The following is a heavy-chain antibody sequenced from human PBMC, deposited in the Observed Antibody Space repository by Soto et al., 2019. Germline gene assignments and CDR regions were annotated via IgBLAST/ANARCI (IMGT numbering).Heavy chain of an antibody. Sequence: EVQLVESGGGLVQPGGSLRLSCAASGFTFSSYWMHWVRQAPGKGLVWVSRINSDGSSTSYADSVKGRFTISRDNAKNTLYLQMNSLRAEDTAVYYCARDSLPLFPTIVVVPAAAGMDVWGQGTTVTVSS. CDR2: INSDGSST. V-gene: IGHV3-74*01. D-gene: IGHD2-2*01. CDR1: GFTFSSYW. J-gene: IGHJ6*02. CDR3: ARDSLPLFPTIVVVPAAAGMDV.